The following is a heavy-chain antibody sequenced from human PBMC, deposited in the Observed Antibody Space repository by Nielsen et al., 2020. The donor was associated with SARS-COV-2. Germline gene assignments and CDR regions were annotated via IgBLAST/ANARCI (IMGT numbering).Heavy chain of an antibody. Sequence: ASVKVSCKASGYTFTSYDINRVRQAPGQGLEWLGWMSPNSNNIGYAQKFQGRLTVTRNISISTVYMELSSLRSDDTAVYFCAREDVGRDGTSWLDHWGQGALVTVSS. D-gene: IGHD5-24*01. CDR1: GYTFTSYD. V-gene: IGHV1-8*01. J-gene: IGHJ5*02. CDR2: MSPNSNNI. CDR3: AREDVGRDGTSWLDH.